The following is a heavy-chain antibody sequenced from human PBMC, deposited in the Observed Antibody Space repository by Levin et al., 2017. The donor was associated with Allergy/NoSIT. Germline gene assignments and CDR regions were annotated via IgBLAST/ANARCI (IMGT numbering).Heavy chain of an antibody. CDR2: IYYSGST. V-gene: IGHV4-59*01. CDR1: GGSISSYY. Sequence: TSETLSLTCTVSGGSISSYYWSWIRQPPGKGLEWIGYIYYSGSTNYNPSLKSRVTISVDTSKNQFSLKLSSVTAADTAVYYCARDLYVRAGWELVSGAFDIWGQGTMVTVSS. CDR3: ARDLYVRAGWELVSGAFDI. J-gene: IGHJ3*02. D-gene: IGHD1-26*01.